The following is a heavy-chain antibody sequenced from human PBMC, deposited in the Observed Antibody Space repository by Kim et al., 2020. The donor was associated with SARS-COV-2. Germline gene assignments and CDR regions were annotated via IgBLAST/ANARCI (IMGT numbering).Heavy chain of an antibody. J-gene: IGHJ4*02. CDR3: ASGSYTPYYFDY. D-gene: IGHD1-26*01. Sequence: YADSVKSRFTISRDNAKNSLYLQMNSLRAEDTAVYYCASGSYTPYYFDYWGQGTLVTVSS. V-gene: IGHV3-21*01.